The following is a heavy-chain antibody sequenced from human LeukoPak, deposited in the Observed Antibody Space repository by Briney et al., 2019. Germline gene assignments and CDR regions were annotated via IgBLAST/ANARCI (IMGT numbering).Heavy chain of an antibody. V-gene: IGHV3-74*01. Sequence: GGSLRLSCAASGFTFSHFWMNWVRQAPGKGLVWVSRIASDGSSTTYADSVKGRFSISRDNAKNTLYLQMNSLRVEDTAVYYCARGRPHGNDYWGQGTLVTVSS. D-gene: IGHD4-23*01. CDR3: ARGRPHGNDY. CDR2: IASDGSST. J-gene: IGHJ4*02. CDR1: GFTFSHFW.